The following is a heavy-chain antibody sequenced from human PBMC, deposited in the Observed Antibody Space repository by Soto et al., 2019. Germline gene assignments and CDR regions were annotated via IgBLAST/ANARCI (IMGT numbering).Heavy chain of an antibody. D-gene: IGHD6-13*01. V-gene: IGHV3-33*01. Sequence: QVQLVESGGGVVQPGRSLRLSCAASGFTFSSYGMHWVRQAPGKGLEWVAVIWYDGSNKYYADSVKGRFTISRDKSKDPLYLQMNSLRAEDRAVYYCARGKYSSSQFAYWGQGTLVTVSS. J-gene: IGHJ4*02. CDR3: ARGKYSSSQFAY. CDR2: IWYDGSNK. CDR1: GFTFSSYG.